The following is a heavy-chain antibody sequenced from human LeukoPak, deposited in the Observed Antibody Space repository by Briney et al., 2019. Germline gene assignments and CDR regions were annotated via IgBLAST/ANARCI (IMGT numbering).Heavy chain of an antibody. CDR1: GFTFNNAW. Sequence: GGSLRLSCAASGFTFNNAWMSWVRQAPGKGLEWVGRIKSKTDGGTTDYAAPVKGRFTISGDDSKSTLYLQMNSLRAEDTAVYYCAKAISSVITGTREYFQHWGQGTLVTVSS. CDR3: AKAISSVITGTREYFQH. D-gene: IGHD1-7*01. V-gene: IGHV3-15*01. CDR2: IKSKTDGGTT. J-gene: IGHJ1*01.